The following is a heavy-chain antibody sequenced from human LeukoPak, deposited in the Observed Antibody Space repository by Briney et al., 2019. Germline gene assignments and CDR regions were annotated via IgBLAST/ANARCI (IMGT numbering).Heavy chain of an antibody. CDR3: ARESCSGGSCYSGLDAFDI. CDR1: GFTFSSYW. J-gene: IGHJ3*02. D-gene: IGHD2-15*01. Sequence: PGGSLRLSCAASGFTFSSYWMRWVRQAPGKGLEWVANIKQDGSEKYYVDSVKGRFTISRDNDKNSLYLQMNSLRAEDTAVYYCARESCSGGSCYSGLDAFDIWGQGTMVTVSS. V-gene: IGHV3-7*01. CDR2: IKQDGSEK.